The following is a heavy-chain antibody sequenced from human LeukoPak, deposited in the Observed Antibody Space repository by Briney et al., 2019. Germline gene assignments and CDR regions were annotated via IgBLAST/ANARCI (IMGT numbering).Heavy chain of an antibody. V-gene: IGHV4-59*01. Sequence: PSETLSLTCTVSGGSINYYYWMWIRQPPGKGLEWIGYIYYSGGTNYNPSLKSRVTISVDSSKNQFSLKLSSVTAADTAVYYCAREAHHTIFGVFYYGMDVWGQGTTVTVSS. D-gene: IGHD3-3*01. CDR2: IYYSGGT. J-gene: IGHJ6*02. CDR3: AREAHHTIFGVFYYGMDV. CDR1: GGSINYYY.